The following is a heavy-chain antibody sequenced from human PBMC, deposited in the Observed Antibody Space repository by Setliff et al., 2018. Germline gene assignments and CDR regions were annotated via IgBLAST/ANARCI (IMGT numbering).Heavy chain of an antibody. CDR2: IYYSGST. J-gene: IGHJ5*02. D-gene: IGHD2-2*01. Sequence: LSLTCTVSGGSISSGGYYWSWIRQHPGKGLEWIGYIYYSGSTDYNPSLKSRVTISVDTSKNHFSLKLSSVTAADTAVYYCARGIGGYCSSMSCSNESWPWGQGTLVTVSS. V-gene: IGHV4-31*03. CDR1: GGSISSGGYY. CDR3: ARGIGGYCSSMSCSNESWP.